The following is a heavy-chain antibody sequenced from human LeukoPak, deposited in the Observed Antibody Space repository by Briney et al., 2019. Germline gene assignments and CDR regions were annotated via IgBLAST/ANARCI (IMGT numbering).Heavy chain of an antibody. J-gene: IGHJ3*02. Sequence: RGALRISCAASGFTFRSYGMHRVRQAPSKGLEWVAVISYDGSNKYYADSVKGRFTISRDNSKNTLYLQMNSLRAEDTAVYYCAKDADDAFDIWGQGTMVTVSS. V-gene: IGHV3-30*18. CDR3: AKDADDAFDI. CDR2: ISYDGSNK. CDR1: GFTFRSYG.